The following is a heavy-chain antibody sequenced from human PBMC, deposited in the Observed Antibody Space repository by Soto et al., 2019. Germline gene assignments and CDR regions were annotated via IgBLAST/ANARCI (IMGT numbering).Heavy chain of an antibody. CDR1: GFTFSTYG. Sequence: GGSLRLSCAASGFTFSTYGMSWVRQAPGKGLEWVSAISDGAGTTYYADSVKGRFTISSDTSKNTLYLQMNSLRVEDTAVYYCARGPDFIHSYLEYWGQGTQVTVSS. V-gene: IGHV3-23*01. D-gene: IGHD3-3*01. J-gene: IGHJ4*02. CDR3: ARGPDFIHSYLEY. CDR2: ISDGAGTT.